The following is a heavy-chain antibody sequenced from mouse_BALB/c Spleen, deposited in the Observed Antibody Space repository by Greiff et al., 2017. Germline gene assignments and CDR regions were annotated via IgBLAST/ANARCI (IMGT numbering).Heavy chain of an antibody. CDR1: GFSLTSYG. D-gene: IGHD2-3*01. CDR3: ARDRQDPDGYYDFYAMDY. Sequence: QVQLKESGPGLVAPSQSLSITCTVSGFSLTSYGVHWVRQPPGKGLEWLGVIWAGGSTNYNSALMSRLSISKDNSKSQVFLKMNSLQTDDTAMYYCARDRQDPDGYYDFYAMDYWGQGTSVTVSS. CDR2: IWAGGST. J-gene: IGHJ4*01. V-gene: IGHV2-9*02.